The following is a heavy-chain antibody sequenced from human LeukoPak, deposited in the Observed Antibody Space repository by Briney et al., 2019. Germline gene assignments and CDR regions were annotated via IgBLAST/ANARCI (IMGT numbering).Heavy chain of an antibody. D-gene: IGHD6-19*01. CDR1: GFTFSSYA. CDR3: AKDQGSSSCWSLPDY. J-gene: IGHJ4*02. Sequence: GGSLRLSCAVSGFTFSSYAMSWVRQAPGKGLGWVSAISGSGGSTYYADSVKGRFTISRDNSKNTLYLQMNSLRAEDTAVYYCAKDQGSSSCWSLPDYWGQGTLVTVSS. V-gene: IGHV3-23*01. CDR2: ISGSGGST.